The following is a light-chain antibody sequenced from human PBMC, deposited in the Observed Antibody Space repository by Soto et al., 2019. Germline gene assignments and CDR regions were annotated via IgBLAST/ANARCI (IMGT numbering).Light chain of an antibody. CDR3: QQYGGSPPYS. CDR1: QSVSSSY. CDR2: GAS. V-gene: IGKV3-20*01. J-gene: IGKJ2*03. Sequence: EIVLTQSPGTLSLSPGERVTLSCRASQSVSSSYLAWYQQKPGRAPRLLIYGASSRATGIPDRFTGSGSGTDFTLTISRLEPEDFAGYYCQQYGGSPPYSFGQGTKLEIK.